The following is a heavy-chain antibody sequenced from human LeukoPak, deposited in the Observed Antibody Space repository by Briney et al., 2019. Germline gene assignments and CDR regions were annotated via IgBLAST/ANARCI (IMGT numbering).Heavy chain of an antibody. V-gene: IGHV4-31*03. Sequence: TLSLTRTVSVACISIGGYYWSWIRQPPGKGLEWIGYIYYSGSTYYNPSLKSRVTISVDTSKNQFSLKLSSVTAADTAVYYCARDYTRSGAPGYFDLWGRGPLVAVTS. CDR1: VACISIGGYY. CDR2: IYYSGST. D-gene: IGHD3-16*01. J-gene: IGHJ2*01. CDR3: ARDYTRSGAPGYFDL.